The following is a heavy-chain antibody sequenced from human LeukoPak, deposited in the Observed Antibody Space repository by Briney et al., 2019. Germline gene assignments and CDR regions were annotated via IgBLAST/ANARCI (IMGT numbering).Heavy chain of an antibody. J-gene: IGHJ6*02. CDR1: GFTFSSYS. D-gene: IGHD3-10*01. CDR2: ISSTGSVI. V-gene: IGHV3-48*01. Sequence: QPGGSLRLSCAASGFTFSSYSMNWVRQAPGKGLEWVSYISSTGSVIYYADSVRGRFTISRDNAKNSLYLQMNSLRAEDTAVYYCAGRVPVPSVRGVIQNYYYYGMDVWGQGTTVTVSS. CDR3: AGRVPVPSVRGVIQNYYYYGMDV.